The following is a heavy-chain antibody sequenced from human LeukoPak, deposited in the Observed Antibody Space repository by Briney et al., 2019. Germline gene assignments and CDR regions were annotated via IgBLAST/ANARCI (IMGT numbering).Heavy chain of an antibody. J-gene: IGHJ4*02. CDR2: IYPGDSDT. CDR3: ARSGLIEGAYFDY. Sequence: GESLKISCKGSGYSFTSYWIGWVRQMPGEGLEWMGIIYPGDSDTRYSPSFQGQVTISADKSISTAYLQWSSLKASDTAMYYCARSGLIEGAYFDYWGQGTLVTVSS. CDR1: GYSFTSYW. V-gene: IGHV5-51*01. D-gene: IGHD2/OR15-2a*01.